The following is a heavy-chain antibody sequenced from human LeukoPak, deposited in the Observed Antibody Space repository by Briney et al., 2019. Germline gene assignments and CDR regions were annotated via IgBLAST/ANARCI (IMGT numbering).Heavy chain of an antibody. CDR3: ARRVTSSSWFGHNWFDP. CDR1: GGSISSYY. D-gene: IGHD6-13*01. Sequence: SETLSLTCTASGGSISSYYWSWIRQPPGKGLEWIGYIYYSGSTNYNPSLKSRVTISVDTSKNQFSLKLSSVTAADTAVYYCARRVTSSSWFGHNWFDPWGQGTLVTVSS. J-gene: IGHJ5*02. V-gene: IGHV4-59*08. CDR2: IYYSGST.